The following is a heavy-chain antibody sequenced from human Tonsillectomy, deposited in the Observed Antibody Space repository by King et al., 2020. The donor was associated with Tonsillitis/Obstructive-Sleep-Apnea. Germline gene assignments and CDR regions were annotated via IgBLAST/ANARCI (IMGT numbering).Heavy chain of an antibody. J-gene: IGHJ4*02. CDR3: ARFKRNYFDF. V-gene: IGHV4-59*12. Sequence: VQLQESGPGLVKPSETLSLTCTVSGDSISSFYCSWIRPPPGKGLEWIGYIYYSGSTYYNPSLRSRVTISVDTSKNQFSLKLSSVTAADTAVYYCARFKRNYFDFWGQGTLVTVSS. CDR2: IYYSGST. CDR1: GDSISSFY.